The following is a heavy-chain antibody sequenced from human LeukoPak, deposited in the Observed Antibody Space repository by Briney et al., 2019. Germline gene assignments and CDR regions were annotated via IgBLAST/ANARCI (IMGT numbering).Heavy chain of an antibody. J-gene: IGHJ2*01. D-gene: IGHD6-13*01. CDR3: ARDVIAAAGSNYWYFDL. CDR1: GGTFSSYA. Sequence: SVKVSCKASGGTFSSYAISWVRQAPGQGLEWMGGIIPIFGTANYAQKFQGRVTITTDESTSTAYMELSSLRSENTAVYYCARDVIAAAGSNYWYFDLWGRGTLVTVSS. CDR2: IIPIFGTA. V-gene: IGHV1-69*05.